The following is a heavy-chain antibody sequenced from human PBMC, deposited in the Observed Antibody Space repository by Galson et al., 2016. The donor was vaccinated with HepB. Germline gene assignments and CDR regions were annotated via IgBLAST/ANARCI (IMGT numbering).Heavy chain of an antibody. CDR2: ISASSGTI. CDR3: ARPYTYYYGSGSYFDVLHYGMDV. V-gene: IGHV3-48*01. D-gene: IGHD3-10*01. Sequence: LRLSCAASGFRFSDYNMNWVRQAPGRGLEWVAYISASSGTIYYADSVKGRFTISRDNGNNSLSLQMNSLRAEDTAFYYCARPYTYYYGSGSYFDVLHYGMDVWGQGTTVTVSS. J-gene: IGHJ6*02. CDR1: GFRFSDYN.